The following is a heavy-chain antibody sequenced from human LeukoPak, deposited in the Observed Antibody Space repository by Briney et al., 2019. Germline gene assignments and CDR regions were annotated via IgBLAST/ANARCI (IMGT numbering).Heavy chain of an antibody. CDR3: ARGDSLRGLSYYYMDV. D-gene: IGHD2-8*01. V-gene: IGHV4-39*01. Sequence: SETLSLTCTVSGGSISSSSYYWGWIRQPPGKGLEWIGSIYYSGITYYNPSLKSRVTISVDTSKNQFSLRLSSVTATDTAIYYCARGDSLRGLSYYYMDVWGKGTTVTVSS. CDR2: IYYSGIT. J-gene: IGHJ6*03. CDR1: GGSISSSSYY.